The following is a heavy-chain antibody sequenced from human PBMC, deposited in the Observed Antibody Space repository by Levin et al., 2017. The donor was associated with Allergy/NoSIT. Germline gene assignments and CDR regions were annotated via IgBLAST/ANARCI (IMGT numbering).Heavy chain of an antibody. CDR1: GFIFSDYF. CDR3: ARIPFAL. V-gene: IGHV3-11*01. Sequence: GESLKISCAGSGFIFSDYFISWFRRAPGKGLEWVSYIGSRGDPIYYADSVRGRIALTRDNAKNLVYLQMNNLRPEDTAVYYWARIPFALWGPGHLVTVSS. D-gene: IGHD3-16*01. CDR2: IGSRGDPI. J-gene: IGHJ1*01.